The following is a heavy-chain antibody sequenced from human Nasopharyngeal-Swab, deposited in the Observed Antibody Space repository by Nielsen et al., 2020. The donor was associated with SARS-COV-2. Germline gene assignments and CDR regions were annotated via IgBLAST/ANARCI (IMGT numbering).Heavy chain of an antibody. V-gene: IGHV3-30*04. CDR1: GFTFSSYA. CDR3: ARDYGGKKRDAFDI. J-gene: IGHJ3*02. CDR2: ISYDGSNK. Sequence: GASLRLSCAASGFTFSSYAMHWVRQAPGKGLEWVAVISYDGSNKYYADSVKGRFTISRDNSKNTLYLQMNSLRAEDTAVYYCARDYGGKKRDAFDIWGQGTMVTVSS. D-gene: IGHD4-23*01.